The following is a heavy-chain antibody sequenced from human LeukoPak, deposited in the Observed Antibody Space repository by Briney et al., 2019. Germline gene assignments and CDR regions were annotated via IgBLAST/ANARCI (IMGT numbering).Heavy chain of an antibody. J-gene: IGHJ4*02. CDR2: ISSSGSNI. Sequence: GGSLRLSCAASGFTFNNYELNWVRQAPGKGLEWVSNISSSGSNIYYADSVKGRFIISRDNAKNSLYLQMNSLRAEDTAVYYCARETYSYDSSGNSPFDYWGQGTLVAVSS. CDR3: ARETYSYDSSGNSPFDY. V-gene: IGHV3-48*03. D-gene: IGHD3-22*01. CDR1: GFTFNNYE.